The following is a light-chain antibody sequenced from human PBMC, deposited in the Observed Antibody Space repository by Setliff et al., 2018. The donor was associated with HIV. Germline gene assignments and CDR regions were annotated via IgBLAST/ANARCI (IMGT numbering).Light chain of an antibody. Sequence: QSALAQPASVSGSPGQSITVSCTGTSSDVGGYSYLSWYQQHPGKAPKLIIYEVRNRPSGVSNRFSGSKSGNTASLTISGLQAEDEADYYCSSYAITNTLPFGTGTKVTVL. J-gene: IGLJ1*01. CDR1: SSDVGGYSY. CDR3: SSYAITNTLP. CDR2: EVR. V-gene: IGLV2-14*01.